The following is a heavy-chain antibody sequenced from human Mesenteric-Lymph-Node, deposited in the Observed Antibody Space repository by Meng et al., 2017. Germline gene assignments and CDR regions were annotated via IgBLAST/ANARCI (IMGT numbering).Heavy chain of an antibody. CDR3: AKSKHFYGSGSFYKIPSEFDQ. D-gene: IGHD3-10*01. CDR2: ISAYNGFT. CDR1: GYTFTSYG. Sequence: ASVKVSCKASGYTFTSYGISWVRQAPGQGLEWMGWISAYNGFTKYAQMFQGRVTMTTQTSTSTVYLELRSLTSDDTAVYYCAKSKHFYGSGSFYKIPSEFDQWGQGTLVTVSS. J-gene: IGHJ4*02. V-gene: IGHV1-18*01.